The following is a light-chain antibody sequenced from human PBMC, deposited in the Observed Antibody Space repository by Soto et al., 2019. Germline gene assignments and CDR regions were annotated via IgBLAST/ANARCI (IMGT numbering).Light chain of an antibody. J-gene: IGKJ4*01. CDR3: QQTNRFPLT. CDR1: QDIGNW. V-gene: IGKV1-12*01. Sequence: DIQMTQSPSSVSASVGDRVTITSRASQDIGNWLAWYQQRPGKAPNLLIYAASNLQSGVPSWFSGRGSATDFTPIITSLPPEDFAHYYCQQTNRFPLTFGGGTKVEIK. CDR2: AAS.